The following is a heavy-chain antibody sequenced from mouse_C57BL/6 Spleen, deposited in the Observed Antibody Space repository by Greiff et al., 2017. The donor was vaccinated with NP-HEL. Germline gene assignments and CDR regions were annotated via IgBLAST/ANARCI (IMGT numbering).Heavy chain of an antibody. CDR2: LDPSDSST. CDR3: ARSLYYDYYYAMDY. J-gene: IGHJ4*01. V-gene: IGHV1-69*01. D-gene: IGHD2-4*01. Sequence: QVHVKQPGAELVMPGASVKLSCKASGYTFTSSWMPWVKQRPGQGLEWIGELDPSDSSTNYNQKFKGKSTLTVDKSSSTAYMQLSSLTSEDSAVYYCARSLYYDYYYAMDYWGQGTSVTVSS. CDR1: GYTFTSSW.